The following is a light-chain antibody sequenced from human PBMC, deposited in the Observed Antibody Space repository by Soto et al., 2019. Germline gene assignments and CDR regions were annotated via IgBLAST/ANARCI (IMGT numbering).Light chain of an antibody. CDR2: EVS. CDR1: SSDVGGYNY. CDR3: SSYTSSSTPWV. V-gene: IGLV2-14*01. Sequence: QSALTQPASVSGSPGQSITISCTGTSSDVGGYNYVSWYQQHPGKAPKLMIYEVSNRPSGVSNRFSGSKSGNTASLTISGLQAEDEADYYCSSYTSSSTPWVFGGGTKLTLL. J-gene: IGLJ3*02.